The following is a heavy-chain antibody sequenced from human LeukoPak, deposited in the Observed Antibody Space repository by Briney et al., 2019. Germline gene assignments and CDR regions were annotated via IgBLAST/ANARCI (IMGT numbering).Heavy chain of an antibody. D-gene: IGHD3-10*01. J-gene: IGHJ4*02. CDR2: IWYDGSNK. Sequence: GRSLRLSCAASGFTFSSYGMHWARQAPGKGLEWVAVIWYDGSNKYYADSVKGRFTISRDNSKNTLFMQMNSLRAEDTAVYYCATGSVRAPDYWGQGTLVSVSS. V-gene: IGHV3-33*01. CDR1: GFTFSSYG. CDR3: ATGSVRAPDY.